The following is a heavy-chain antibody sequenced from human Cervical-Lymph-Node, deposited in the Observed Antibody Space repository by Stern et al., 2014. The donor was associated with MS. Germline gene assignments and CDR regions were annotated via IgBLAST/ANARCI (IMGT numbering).Heavy chain of an antibody. CDR3: AQTDYSLLSGYSHFDY. CDR1: GFSFTSSRMG. Sequence: QVTLRESGPTLVKPTQTLTLTCTFSGFSFTSSRMGVGWIRQPPGKALEWLALIYWDDDTRYSPSLKTRLTITKDNSKSQVVLRLTNMAPEDTGTYYCAQTDYSLLSGYSHFDYCGQGAPVTVYS. V-gene: IGHV2-5*02. D-gene: IGHD3-3*01. J-gene: IGHJ4*02. CDR2: IYWDDDT.